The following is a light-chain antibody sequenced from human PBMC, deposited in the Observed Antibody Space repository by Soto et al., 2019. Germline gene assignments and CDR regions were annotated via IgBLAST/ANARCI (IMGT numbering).Light chain of an antibody. Sequence: TQCRVGMAVFPGARAPLSGRASQSISGALAWYQQKPGQAPRLLIYGASTRATSFPARFSGSGSGTDFTLTISSLEPEDFALYYCQQRSNWPPTLGQGTRLEIK. CDR2: GAS. CDR3: QQRSNWPPT. CDR1: QSISGA. J-gene: IGKJ5*01. V-gene: IGKV3-11*01.